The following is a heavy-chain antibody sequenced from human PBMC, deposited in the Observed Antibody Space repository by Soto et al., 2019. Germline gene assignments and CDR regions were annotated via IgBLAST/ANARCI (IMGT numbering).Heavy chain of an antibody. D-gene: IGHD3-16*01. CDR3: AKARLWGGDGYNSYYYNAMDV. Sequence: EMQLVESGGGLVQPGRSPRLSCAASGFTFDDYAMYWVRQGPGKGLEWVSGISWDSGRIGYADSVKGRFTISRDNAKNSLYLQMNSLRPEDTALYYCAKARLWGGDGYNSYYYNAMDVWGQGTTVTVSS. V-gene: IGHV3-9*01. CDR1: GFTFDDYA. CDR2: ISWDSGRI. J-gene: IGHJ6*02.